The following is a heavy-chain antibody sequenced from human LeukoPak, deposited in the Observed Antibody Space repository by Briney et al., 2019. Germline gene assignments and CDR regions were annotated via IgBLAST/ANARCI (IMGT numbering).Heavy chain of an antibody. J-gene: IGHJ3*02. CDR2: IYPGDSDT. CDR3: ARLRAFSSSWTDAFDI. CDR1: GYSFTTYW. V-gene: IGHV5-51*01. Sequence: GESLKISCKDSGYSFTTYWIGWVRQMPGKGLEWMGIIYPGDSDTRYSPSFQGQVTISADKSISTAYLQWSSLKASDTAMYYCARLRAFSSSWTDAFDIWGQGTMVTVSS. D-gene: IGHD6-13*01.